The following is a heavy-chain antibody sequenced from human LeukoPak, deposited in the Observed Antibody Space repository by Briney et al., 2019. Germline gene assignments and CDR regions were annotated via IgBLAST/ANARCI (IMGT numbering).Heavy chain of an antibody. D-gene: IGHD3-16*01. V-gene: IGHV3-53*01. CDR2: IYSGGST. Sequence: PGGSLRLSCAASGFTVSSNYMSWVRQAPGKGLEWVSVIYSGGSTYYADSVKGRFTISRDNSKNTLYLQMNSLRAEDTVVYYCASCKLRLGELFYWGQGTLVTVSS. J-gene: IGHJ4*02. CDR3: ASCKLRLGELFY. CDR1: GFTVSSNY.